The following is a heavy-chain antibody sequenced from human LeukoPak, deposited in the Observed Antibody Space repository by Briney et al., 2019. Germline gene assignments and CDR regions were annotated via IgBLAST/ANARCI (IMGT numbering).Heavy chain of an antibody. V-gene: IGHV1-8*01. J-gene: IGHJ3*02. Sequence: ASVKVSCKASGYTFTSYDINWVRQATGQGLEWMGWMNPNSGNTGYAQKFQGRVTMTRNTSISTAYMELSSLRAEDTALYYCAKVKGKDGVRDAYDIWGQGTMVTVSS. D-gene: IGHD1-1*01. CDR1: GYTFTSYD. CDR3: AKVKGKDGVRDAYDI. CDR2: MNPNSGNT.